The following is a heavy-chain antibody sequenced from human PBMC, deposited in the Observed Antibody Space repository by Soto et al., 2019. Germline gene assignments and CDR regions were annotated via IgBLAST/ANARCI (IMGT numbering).Heavy chain of an antibody. CDR1: GGSFSGYY. D-gene: IGHD3-10*01. CDR2: INHSGST. Sequence: QVQLQQWGAGLLKPSETLSLTCAVYGGSFSGYYWSWIRQPPGKGLEWIGEINHSGSTNYNPSLKSRVTISVDTSKNQFALKLSSVPAADTAVYYCARGRTYYYGSGSSADSNDYWGQGTLVTVSS. J-gene: IGHJ4*02. V-gene: IGHV4-34*01. CDR3: ARGRTYYYGSGSSADSNDY.